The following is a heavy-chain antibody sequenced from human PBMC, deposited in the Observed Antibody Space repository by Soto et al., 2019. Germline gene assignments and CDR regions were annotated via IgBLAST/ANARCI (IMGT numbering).Heavy chain of an antibody. D-gene: IGHD2-15*01. CDR3: VRDRGGSYWLDP. CDR1: VLICSNNY. Sequence: GPLRLSCAASVLICSNNYMSWVRQAPGKGLEWVSILYSGGTTYYADSVKGRFTFSRDNSENTVFLQMNNLRVEDTAVYYCVRDRGGSYWLDPWGQGTLVTVSS. V-gene: IGHV3-53*01. CDR2: LYSGGTT. J-gene: IGHJ5*02.